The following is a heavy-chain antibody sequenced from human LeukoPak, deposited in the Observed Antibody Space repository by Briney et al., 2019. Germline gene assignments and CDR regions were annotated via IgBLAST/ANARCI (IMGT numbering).Heavy chain of an antibody. V-gene: IGHV3-30-3*01. J-gene: IGHJ4*02. D-gene: IGHD1-7*01. Sequence: ARSLRLTCAASGFTFSSYAMHWIRQPPGKGLEWVAVISYDGSNKYYTYSVKRRFTISRDNYKNTLYLQMNSQRAEGTAVYYCARDKWGELLDYWGQGTLVTVSS. CDR3: ARDKWGELLDY. CDR1: GFTFSSYA. CDR2: ISYDGSNK.